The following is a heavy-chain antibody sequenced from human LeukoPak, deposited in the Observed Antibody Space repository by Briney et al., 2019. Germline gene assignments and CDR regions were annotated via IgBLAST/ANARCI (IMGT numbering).Heavy chain of an antibody. Sequence: PSETLSLTCSVSGGSISSRSYYWGWVRQPPGKGLEWIGSTYYTGSTYYNPSLRRRASISGDTSKTQVSLKVNSVTAADTGVYYCARLGAAPGPPHYFYYGMDVWAKGPRSPSP. CDR2: TYYTGST. V-gene: IGHV4-39*01. CDR1: GGSISSRSYY. CDR3: ARLGAAPGPPHYFYYGMDV. J-gene: IGHJ6*02. D-gene: IGHD6-13*01.